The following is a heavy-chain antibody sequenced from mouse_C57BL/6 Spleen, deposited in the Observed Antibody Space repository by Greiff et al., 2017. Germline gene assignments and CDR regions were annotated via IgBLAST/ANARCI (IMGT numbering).Heavy chain of an antibody. V-gene: IGHV14-4*01. CDR2: IDPENGDT. CDR3: TTWGTGFAY. Sequence: EVQRVESGAELVRPGASVKLSCTASGFNIKDDYMHWVKQRPDQGLEWIGWIDPENGDTEYASKFQGKATITADTSSNTAYLQLSSLTSEDTSVYYCTTWGTGFAYWGQGTLVTVSA. CDR1: GFNIKDDY. D-gene: IGHD4-1*01. J-gene: IGHJ3*01.